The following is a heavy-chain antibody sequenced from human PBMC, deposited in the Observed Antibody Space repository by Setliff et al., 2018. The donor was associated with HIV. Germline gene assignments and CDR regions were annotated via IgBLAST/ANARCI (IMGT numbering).Heavy chain of an antibody. J-gene: IGHJ6*02. Sequence: ESGPTLVNPTQTLTLTCTFSGFSLNTSGMCVSWIRQPPGKALEWLARIDWDDDKHYSTSLKTRLTISKDTSKNQVVLTMTKMDPVDTATYYCARIRRGSSGWYIGRDYYYYYGMDVWGQGTTVTVSS. CDR1: GFSLNTSGMC. CDR3: ARIRRGSSGWYIGRDYYYYYGMDV. D-gene: IGHD6-19*01. CDR2: IDWDDDK. V-gene: IGHV2-70*11.